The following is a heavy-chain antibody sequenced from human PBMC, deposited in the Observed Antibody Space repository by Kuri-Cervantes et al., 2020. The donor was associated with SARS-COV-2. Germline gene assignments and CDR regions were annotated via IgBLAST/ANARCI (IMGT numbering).Heavy chain of an antibody. D-gene: IGHD2-8*01. CDR1: GFSFSTYG. V-gene: IGHV3-33*01. Sequence: LSLTCAASGFSFSTYGIHWVRQAPGKGLQWVAVIWYDGSNKYYADSVKGRFTISREDSKNTVYLEMNSLRVDDTAVYYCARESALLSLDYWGQGTLVTVSS. J-gene: IGHJ4*02. CDR3: ARESALLSLDY. CDR2: IWYDGSNK.